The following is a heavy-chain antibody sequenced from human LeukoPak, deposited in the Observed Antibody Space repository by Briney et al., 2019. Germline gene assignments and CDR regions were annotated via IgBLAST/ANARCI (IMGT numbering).Heavy chain of an antibody. J-gene: IGHJ3*02. V-gene: IGHV3-74*01. CDR1: GFTFSSYW. CDR3: AKIIGYYGSGSSDAFDI. CDR2: INSDGSST. Sequence: GGSLRLSCAASGFTFSSYWMHWVRQAPGKGLVWVSRINSDGSSTSYADSVKGRFTISRDNAKNSLYLQMNSLRAEDTALYYCAKIIGYYGSGSSDAFDIWGQGTMVTVSS. D-gene: IGHD3-10*01.